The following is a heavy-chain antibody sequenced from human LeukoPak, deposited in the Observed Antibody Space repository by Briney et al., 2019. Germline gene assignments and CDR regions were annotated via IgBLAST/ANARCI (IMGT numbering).Heavy chain of an antibody. V-gene: IGHV3-23*01. CDR3: ARIASSTWKNFDY. CDR2: ITDSGAGT. CDR1: GLTFSSYA. D-gene: IGHD6-13*01. Sequence: GGSLRLSCAASGLTFSSYAMSWVRQAPGKRLEYVSSITDSGAGTYYADSVKGRFTISRDNSKNTLYLQMNSVGAEDTAVHYCARIASSTWKNFDYWGQGTLVTVSS. J-gene: IGHJ4*02.